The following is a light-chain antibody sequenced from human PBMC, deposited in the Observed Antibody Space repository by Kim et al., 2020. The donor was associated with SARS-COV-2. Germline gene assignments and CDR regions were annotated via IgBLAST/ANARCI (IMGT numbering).Light chain of an antibody. CDR1: KLGNKY. CDR3: QAWDNRIYVV. J-gene: IGLJ2*01. V-gene: IGLV3-1*01. CDR2: QNR. Sequence: SYELTQPPSVSVSPGQTVSITCSGDKLGNKYACWYQQKAGQSPVLVIYQNRKRPSGIPERFSGSNSGNTATLTLSGTQAVEEADYYCQAWDNRIYVVFGG.